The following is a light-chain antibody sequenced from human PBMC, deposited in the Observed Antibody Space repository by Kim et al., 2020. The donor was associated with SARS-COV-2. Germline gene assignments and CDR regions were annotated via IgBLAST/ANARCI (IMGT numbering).Light chain of an antibody. CDR3: AAWDDSLSGRV. V-gene: IGLV1-47*01. CDR2: RNN. CDR1: SSNIESNY. J-gene: IGLJ3*02. Sequence: ELTQPPSASGTPGQRVTISCSGSSSNIESNYVYWYQQLPGTAPKVLIYRNNQRPSGVPDRFSGSKSGTSAPLAISGLRSEDEADYYCAAWDDSLSGRVFGGGTQLTVL.